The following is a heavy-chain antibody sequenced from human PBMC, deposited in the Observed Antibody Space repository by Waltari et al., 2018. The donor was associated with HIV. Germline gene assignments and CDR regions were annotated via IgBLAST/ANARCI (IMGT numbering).Heavy chain of an antibody. CDR2: ISPVVGTT. D-gene: IGHD6-25*01. V-gene: IGHV1-69*13. CDR1: GGSFSNNA. J-gene: IGHJ4*02. Sequence: QVQLVQSGAEVKKPGSSVKVSCKASGGSFSNNAISWVRQAPGQGLEWMGGISPVVGTTYYSQKLQGRVTITSDVSLTTAYMDLSSLGSDDTAFYFWARGAASNTFNSYFDSWGQGVLVTVSS. CDR3: ARGAASNTFNSYFDS.